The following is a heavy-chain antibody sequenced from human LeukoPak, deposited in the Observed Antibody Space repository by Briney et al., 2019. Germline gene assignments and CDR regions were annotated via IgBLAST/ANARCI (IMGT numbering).Heavy chain of an antibody. D-gene: IGHD4-11*01. CDR1: RGSISSSSYY. CDR2: FYYIGGT. CDR3: ARILTTFDS. V-gene: IGHV4-39*01. Sequence: SETLSLTCTVSRGSISSSSYYWGWIRQPPGKRLEWIGSFYYIGGTYYNPALEGRTTISAHSSKNQFSLKLTSVTAADTALYYCARILTTFDSWGQGTLVTVSS. J-gene: IGHJ4*02.